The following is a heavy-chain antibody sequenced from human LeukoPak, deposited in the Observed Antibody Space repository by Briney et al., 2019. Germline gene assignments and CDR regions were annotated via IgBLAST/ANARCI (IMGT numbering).Heavy chain of an antibody. CDR1: GFGFSRYA. V-gene: IGHV3-23*01. D-gene: IGHD4/OR15-4a*01. Sequence: GGSLRLSCAASGFGFSRYAMTWVRQAPGKGLEWVILITESGHSTYYTKSVKGRFTISRDNSKNTLYLQMNSLGVEDTALYFCAKGFACAEDRCYGLDSWGQGILVIVSS. CDR2: ITESGHST. J-gene: IGHJ4*02. CDR3: AKGFACAEDRCYGLDS.